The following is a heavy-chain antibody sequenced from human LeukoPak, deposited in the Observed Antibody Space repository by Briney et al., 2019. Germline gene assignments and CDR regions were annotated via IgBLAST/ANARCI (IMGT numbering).Heavy chain of an antibody. CDR2: IIPVFGTA. Sequence: SVKVSCKASGYTFTSYYMHWVRQAPGQGLEWMGGIIPVFGTANYAQKFQGRVTVTADESTSTAYMELSSLRSDDTAVYYCATPVGYCSRASCYPFDYWGQGTLVTVSS. CDR3: ATPVGYCSRASCYPFDY. V-gene: IGHV1-69*13. CDR1: GYTFTSYY. D-gene: IGHD2-2*01. J-gene: IGHJ4*02.